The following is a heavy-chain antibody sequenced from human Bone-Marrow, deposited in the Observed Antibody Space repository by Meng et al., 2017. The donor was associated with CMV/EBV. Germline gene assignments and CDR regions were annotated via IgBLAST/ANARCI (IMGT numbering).Heavy chain of an antibody. CDR1: GFTFSSYA. Sequence: VTLVGCGGGLVEPGRSLIRSCAASGFTFSSYAMHWVRQAPGKGLEWVAVISYDGSNKYYADSVKGRFTISRDNSKNTLYLQMNSLRAEDTAVYYCASRDPGDYWGQGTLVTVSS. D-gene: IGHD5-24*01. CDR2: ISYDGSNK. V-gene: IGHV3-30-3*01. CDR3: ASRDPGDY. J-gene: IGHJ4*02.